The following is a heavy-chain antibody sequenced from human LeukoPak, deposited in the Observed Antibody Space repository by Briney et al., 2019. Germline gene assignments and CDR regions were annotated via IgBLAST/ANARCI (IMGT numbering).Heavy chain of an antibody. J-gene: IGHJ3*02. CDR2: INPSSGGT. Sequence: ASVKVSFKASVYTFTGYYMHWVRQAPGQGLEWMGWINPSSGGTNYAQKFQGRVTMTRDTSISTAYMELSRLRSDDTAVYYCARLTYYDFWSGYNYAFDIWGQGTMVTVSS. CDR3: ARLTYYDFWSGYNYAFDI. CDR1: VYTFTGYY. D-gene: IGHD3-3*01. V-gene: IGHV1-2*02.